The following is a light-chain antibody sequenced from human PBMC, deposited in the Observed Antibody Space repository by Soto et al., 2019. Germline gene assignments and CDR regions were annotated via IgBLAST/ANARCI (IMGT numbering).Light chain of an antibody. CDR1: QSISKS. CDR3: QHYGSYSRT. V-gene: IGKV1-5*01. J-gene: IGKJ1*01. CDR2: DAS. Sequence: DIQMSQSPSTLSASVGDRVTITCRASQSISKSLAWYQQKPGKAPSLLITDASSLERGVPSRFSGSGSATEFTLTISSLQPDDFATYYCQHYGSYSRTFGQGT.